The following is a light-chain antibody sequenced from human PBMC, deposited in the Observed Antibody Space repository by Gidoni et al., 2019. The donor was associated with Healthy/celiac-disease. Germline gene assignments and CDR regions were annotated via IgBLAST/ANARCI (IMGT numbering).Light chain of an antibody. J-gene: IGKJ4*01. V-gene: IGKV3-20*01. CDR2: GAS. Sequence: DIVFPQAPGTLSVSPGERATLACRASQSGSSSYLAWYQQKHGQDPRLLIYGASSRATGIPDRFSGSGSGTDFTLTISRLEPEDFAVYYCQQYGSSPLTFGRGTKVEIK. CDR1: QSGSSSY. CDR3: QQYGSSPLT.